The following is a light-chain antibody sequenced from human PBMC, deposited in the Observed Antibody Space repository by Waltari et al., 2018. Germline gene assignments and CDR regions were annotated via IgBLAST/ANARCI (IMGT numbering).Light chain of an antibody. CDR1: SSDVGGYNY. CDR2: DVS. Sequence: QSALTQPASVSGSPGQSITISCTGTSSDVGGYNYVPWYQQHPGKAPKLMIYDVSKRSSGVSNRFSGSKSGNTASLTISGLQAEDEADYYCSSYTSSSTSLVFGGGTKLTVL. CDR3: SSYTSSSTSLV. J-gene: IGLJ3*02. V-gene: IGLV2-14*01.